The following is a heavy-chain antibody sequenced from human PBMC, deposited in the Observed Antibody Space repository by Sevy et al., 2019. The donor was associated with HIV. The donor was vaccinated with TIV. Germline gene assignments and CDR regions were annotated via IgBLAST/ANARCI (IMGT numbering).Heavy chain of an antibody. Sequence: SETLSLTCTVSGYSISSGYYWGWIRQPPGKGLEWIGSIYHSGSTYYNPSLKSRVTISVDTSKNQFSLKLSSVTAADTAVYYCARDPSGSGSYFSATYYYYYGMDVWGQGTTVTVSS. CDR1: GYSISSGYY. CDR3: ARDPSGSGSYFSATYYYYYGMDV. CDR2: IYHSGST. J-gene: IGHJ6*02. D-gene: IGHD1-26*01. V-gene: IGHV4-38-2*02.